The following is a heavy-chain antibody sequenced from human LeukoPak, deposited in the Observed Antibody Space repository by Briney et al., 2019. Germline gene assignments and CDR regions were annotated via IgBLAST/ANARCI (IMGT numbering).Heavy chain of an antibody. CDR2: ISGSGGST. CDR3: YGYCSGGSCQNFDY. CDR1: GFTFSSYA. D-gene: IGHD2-15*01. J-gene: IGHJ4*02. Sequence: GGSLRLSCAASGFTFSSYAMSWVRQAPGKGLEWVSAISGSGGSTYYADSVKGRFTISRDNAKNSLYLQMNSLRDEDTAVYYCYGYCSGGSCQNFDYWGQGTLVTVSS. V-gene: IGHV3-23*01.